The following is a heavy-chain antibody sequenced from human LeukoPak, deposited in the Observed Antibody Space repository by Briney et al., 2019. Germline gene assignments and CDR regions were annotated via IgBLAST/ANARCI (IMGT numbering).Heavy chain of an antibody. CDR2: IWYDGSNK. CDR3: ARVSSRDDYIWGSYLDY. CDR1: GFTFSSYG. V-gene: IGHV3-33*01. D-gene: IGHD3-16*02. J-gene: IGHJ4*02. Sequence: GRSLRLSCAASGFTFSSYGMHWVRQAPGKGLEWVAVIWYDGSNKYYADSLKGRFTISRDNSKNTLYLQMNSLRAEDTAVYYCARVSSRDDYIWGSYLDYWGQGTLVTVSS.